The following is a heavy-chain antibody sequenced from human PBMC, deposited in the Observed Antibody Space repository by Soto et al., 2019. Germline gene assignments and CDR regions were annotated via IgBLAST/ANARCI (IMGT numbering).Heavy chain of an antibody. Sequence: QVQLVQSGAEVKRPGSSVKVSCKASGDTFNFYSINWVRQAPGLGLEWMGRVNPIVSMSNYAQRFQGRDTMTADKSTSTAYMELSGLRSEDTAIYYCATSYGSGYRAFDYWGQGALVTVSS. CDR2: VNPIVSMS. D-gene: IGHD3-10*01. V-gene: IGHV1-69*04. CDR3: ATSYGSGYRAFDY. J-gene: IGHJ4*02. CDR1: GDTFNFYS.